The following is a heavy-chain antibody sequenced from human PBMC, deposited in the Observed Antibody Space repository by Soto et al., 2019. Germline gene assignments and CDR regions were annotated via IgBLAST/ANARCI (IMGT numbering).Heavy chain of an antibody. V-gene: IGHV3-30*18. CDR1: GFTFSSYG. CDR2: ISYDGSNK. J-gene: IGHJ6*02. CDR3: ANSGYSYGPGLANYYYGMDV. D-gene: IGHD5-18*01. Sequence: PGGSLRLSCAASGFTFSSYGMHWVRQAPGKGLEWVAVISYDGSNKYYADSVKGRFTISRDNSKNTLYLQMNSLRAEDTAVYYCANSGYSYGPGLANYYYGMDVWGQGTTVTVSS.